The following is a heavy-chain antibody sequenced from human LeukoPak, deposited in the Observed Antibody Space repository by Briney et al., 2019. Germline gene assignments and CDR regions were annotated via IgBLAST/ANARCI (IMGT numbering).Heavy chain of an antibody. CDR2: ISSSGSTI. Sequence: GGSLRLSCAASGFTFSSYEMNWVRQAPGKGLEWVPYISSSGSTIYYADSVKGRFTISRDNAKNSLYLQMNSLRAEDTAVYYCTRGGLLFDYWGQGTLVTVSS. CDR3: TRGGLLFDY. V-gene: IGHV3-48*03. J-gene: IGHJ4*02. CDR1: GFTFSSYE. D-gene: IGHD2/OR15-2a*01.